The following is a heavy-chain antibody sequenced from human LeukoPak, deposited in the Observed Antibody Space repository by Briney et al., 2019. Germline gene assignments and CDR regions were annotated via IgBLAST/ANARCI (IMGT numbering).Heavy chain of an antibody. CDR2: IYPGDSDT. J-gene: IGHJ4*02. CDR1: GYSFTSYW. Sequence: GESLKISCKGSGYSFTSYWIGWVRQMPGKGLEWMGIIYPGDSDTRYSPSFQGQVTISADKSISTAYLQWSSLKVSDTAMYYCARLANYYGSGSYYHYFDYWGQGTLVTVSS. CDR3: ARLANYYGSGSYYHYFDY. V-gene: IGHV5-51*01. D-gene: IGHD3-10*01.